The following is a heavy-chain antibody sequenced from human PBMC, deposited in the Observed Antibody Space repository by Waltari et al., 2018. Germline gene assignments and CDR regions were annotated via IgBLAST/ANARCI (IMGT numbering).Heavy chain of an antibody. CDR3: AKDGYSSSWSPYYYYGMDV. D-gene: IGHD6-13*01. CDR1: GFTFSSYA. Sequence: EVQLLESGGGLVQPGGSLRLSCAASGFTFSSYAMSWVRQAPGKGLAWVSAIRGSGGSTYYAAVVKGRFTISRDNSKNTLYLQMNSLRAEDTAVYYCAKDGYSSSWSPYYYYGMDVWGQGTTVTVSS. V-gene: IGHV3-23*01. J-gene: IGHJ6*02. CDR2: IRGSGGST.